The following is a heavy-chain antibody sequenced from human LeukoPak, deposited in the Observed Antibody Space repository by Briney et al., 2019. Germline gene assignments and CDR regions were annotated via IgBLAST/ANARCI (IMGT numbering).Heavy chain of an antibody. Sequence: PSETMSLTCAVYGGSFSGYYWSWIRQPPGKGLEWIGEISHSGSTNYNPSLKSRVTISVDTSKNQFSLKLSSVTAADTAVYYCARGYSSSSEGWFDPWGQGTLVTVSS. CDR3: ARGYSSSSEGWFDP. D-gene: IGHD6-6*01. CDR2: ISHSGST. J-gene: IGHJ5*02. V-gene: IGHV4-34*01. CDR1: GGSFSGYY.